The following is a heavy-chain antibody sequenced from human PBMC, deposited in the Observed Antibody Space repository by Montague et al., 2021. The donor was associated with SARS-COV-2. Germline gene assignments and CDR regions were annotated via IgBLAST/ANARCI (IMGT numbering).Heavy chain of an antibody. CDR1: GGSFSGYY. V-gene: IGHV4-34*01. J-gene: IGHJ6*02. D-gene: IGHD4-17*01. CDR3: ARGGTVTTFYYYYYGMDV. CDR2: INHSGST. Sequence: SETLSLTCAVYGGSFSGYYWSWIRQPPGKGLEWIGEINHSGSTHYNPSLRSRVTISVDTSKNQFSLKLSSVTAADTAVYYCARGGTVTTFYYYYYGMDVWGQGTTVTVSS.